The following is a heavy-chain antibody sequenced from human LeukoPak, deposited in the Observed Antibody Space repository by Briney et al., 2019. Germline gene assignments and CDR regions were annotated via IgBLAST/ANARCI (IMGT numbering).Heavy chain of an antibody. CDR3: ARNTRSTEYYYGSGSYYSYYFDY. Sequence: GSLILSCAASRFTFDDYGMSWVREAPGKGLEWVSGINWNGGSTSYADSVKGRFTISRDKAKKSLYLQMNSLRAEDTALYYCARNTRSTEYYYGSGSYYSYYFDYWGQGTLVTVSS. CDR2: INWNGGST. CDR1: RFTFDDYG. V-gene: IGHV3-20*04. D-gene: IGHD3-10*01. J-gene: IGHJ4*02.